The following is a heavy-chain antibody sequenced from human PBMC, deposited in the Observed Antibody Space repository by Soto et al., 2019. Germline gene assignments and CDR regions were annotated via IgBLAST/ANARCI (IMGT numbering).Heavy chain of an antibody. CDR3: ARDHPPRFLGLGDF. J-gene: IGHJ2*01. CDR2: ISYSGSS. Sequence: SETLSLTCTVSGDSISSDDNYWSWIRQHPGKGLEWIGYISYSGSSYYNPSLKSRVSISVDTSKIQFSLKLSSVTAADTAVYYCARDHPPRFLGLGDF. D-gene: IGHD3-3*01. CDR1: GDSISSDDNY. V-gene: IGHV4-31*03.